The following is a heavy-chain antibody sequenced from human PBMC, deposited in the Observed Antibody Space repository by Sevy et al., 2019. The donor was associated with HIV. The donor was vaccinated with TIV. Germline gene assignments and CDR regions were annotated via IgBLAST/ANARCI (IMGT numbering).Heavy chain of an antibody. Sequence: GGSLRISCAASGFPFSSYAMSWVRQAPGKGLEWVSTISGSGGSAYYADSVKGRFTISRDNSKNTLFLQMHSLRAEDTAAYYCAKGLRGTTTNNWFDPRGQGTLVTVSS. CDR1: GFPFSSYA. D-gene: IGHD4-17*01. V-gene: IGHV3-23*01. CDR2: ISGSGGSA. CDR3: AKGLRGTTTNNWFDP. J-gene: IGHJ5*02.